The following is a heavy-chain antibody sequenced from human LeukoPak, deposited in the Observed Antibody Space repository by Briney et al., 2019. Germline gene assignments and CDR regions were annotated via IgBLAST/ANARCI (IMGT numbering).Heavy chain of an antibody. CDR3: ATDYGDYEPIDY. Sequence: GGSLRLSCTASGVTLSHYAMHWVRQAPGRGLEWVAVISFDGTNKYYADSVEGRLSVSRDNSKNTLYLQMNSLRPDDTAMYYCATDYGDYEPIDYWGEGTLVTVSS. D-gene: IGHD4-17*01. CDR1: GVTLSHYA. CDR2: ISFDGTNK. V-gene: IGHV3-30*04. J-gene: IGHJ4*02.